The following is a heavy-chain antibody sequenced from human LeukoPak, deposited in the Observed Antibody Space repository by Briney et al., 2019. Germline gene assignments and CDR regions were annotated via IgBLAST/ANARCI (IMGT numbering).Heavy chain of an antibody. CDR3: AREGAVAGGFDY. CDR1: GFTFSSYA. J-gene: IGHJ4*02. D-gene: IGHD6-19*01. V-gene: IGHV3-30*04. CDR2: ISYDGSNK. Sequence: GRSLRLSCAASGFTFSSYAMHWVRQAPGKGLEWVAVISYDGSNKYYADSAKGRFTISRDNSKNTLYLQMNSLRAEDTAVYYCAREGAVAGGFDYWGQGTLVTVSS.